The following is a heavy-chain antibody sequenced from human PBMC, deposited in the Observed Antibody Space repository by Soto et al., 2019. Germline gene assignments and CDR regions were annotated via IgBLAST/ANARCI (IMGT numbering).Heavy chain of an antibody. J-gene: IGHJ4*02. CDR2: INHSGST. CDR1: GGSFSGYY. Sequence: SETLSLTCAVYGGSFSGYYWSWFRQPPGKGLEWIGEINHSGSTNYNPSLKSRVTISVDTSKNQFSLKLSSVTAADTAVYYCARGDYSSSWYPTHWGQGTLVTVSS. V-gene: IGHV4-34*01. CDR3: ARGDYSSSWYPTH. D-gene: IGHD6-13*01.